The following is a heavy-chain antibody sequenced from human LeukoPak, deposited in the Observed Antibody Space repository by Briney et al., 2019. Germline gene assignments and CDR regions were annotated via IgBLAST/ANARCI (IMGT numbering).Heavy chain of an antibody. CDR1: GGTFSSYA. J-gene: IGHJ4*02. Sequence: SVKVSCKASGGTFSSYAISWVRQAPGQGLEWMGGIIPIFGTASYAQKFQGRVTITADESTSTAYMELSSLRSEDTAVYYCARSFGYSSSSFDYWGQGTLVIVSS. V-gene: IGHV1-69*13. CDR2: IIPIFGTA. D-gene: IGHD6-6*01. CDR3: ARSFGYSSSSFDY.